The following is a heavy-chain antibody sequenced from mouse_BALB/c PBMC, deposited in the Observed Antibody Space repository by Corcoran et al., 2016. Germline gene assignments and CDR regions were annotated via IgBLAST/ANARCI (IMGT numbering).Heavy chain of an antibody. CDR2: INTYTGEP. D-gene: IGHD1-2*01. CDR1: GYTFTHYG. Sequence: QIQLVQSGPELKKPGETVKISCKASGYTFTHYGITWVKQAPGKGLKWMGWINTYTGEPRYAYDFKGSFAFSLETSASTAYLQINNLKNEDTATYFCARRAPKATLYVDYWGQGTTLTVSS. CDR3: ARRAPKATLYVDY. J-gene: IGHJ2*01. V-gene: IGHV9-3-1*01.